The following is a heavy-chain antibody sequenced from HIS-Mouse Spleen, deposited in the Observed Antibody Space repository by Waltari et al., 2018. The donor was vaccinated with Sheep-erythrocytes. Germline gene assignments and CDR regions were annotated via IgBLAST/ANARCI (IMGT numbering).Heavy chain of an antibody. Sequence: QLQLQESGPGLVKPSETLSLTCTVSGCSISSSSSYWGWIRQPPGKGLEWIGSIYYSGSTYYNPSLKSRVTISVDTSKNQFSLKLSSVTAADTAVYYCARVPPGYYDFWSGPTGPRWFDPWGQGTLVTVSS. D-gene: IGHD3-3*01. CDR1: GCSISSSSSY. CDR2: IYYSGST. J-gene: IGHJ5*02. CDR3: ARVPPGYYDFWSGPTGPRWFDP. V-gene: IGHV4-39*07.